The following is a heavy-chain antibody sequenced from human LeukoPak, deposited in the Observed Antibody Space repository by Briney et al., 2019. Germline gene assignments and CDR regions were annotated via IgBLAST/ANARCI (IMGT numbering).Heavy chain of an antibody. Sequence: SETLSLTCAVYGGSFSGYYWSWIRQPPGKGLEWIGEINRSGSTNYNPSLKSRVTISVDTSKNQFSLKLSSVTAADTAVYYCARAAQGVRLAFDYWGQGTLVTVSS. J-gene: IGHJ4*02. D-gene: IGHD5-12*01. V-gene: IGHV4-34*01. CDR2: INRSGST. CDR1: GGSFSGYY. CDR3: ARAAQGVRLAFDY.